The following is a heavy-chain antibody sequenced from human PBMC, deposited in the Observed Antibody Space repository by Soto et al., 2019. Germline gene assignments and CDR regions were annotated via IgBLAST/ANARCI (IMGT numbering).Heavy chain of an antibody. Sequence: SVKVSCKASGGTFSSYAITWVRQAPGQGLEWMGGIIPIFGTANYAQKFQGRVTITADESISTAYMELSSLRSEDTAVYYCAREHYGNSAWFDPWGQGTLVTVSS. CDR2: IIPIFGTA. CDR1: GGTFSSYA. CDR3: AREHYGNSAWFDP. V-gene: IGHV1-69*13. J-gene: IGHJ5*02. D-gene: IGHD3-10*01.